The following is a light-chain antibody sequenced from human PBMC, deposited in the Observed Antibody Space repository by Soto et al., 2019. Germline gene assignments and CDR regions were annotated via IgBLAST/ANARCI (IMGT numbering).Light chain of an antibody. Sequence: VLTQPPSVSGAPGQRVTISCTGSSSNIGAGYDVHWYQQLPGTAPKLLIYGNSNRPSGVPDRFSGSKSGTSASLAITGLQAEDEADYYCQSYDSSLSVNYVFGTGTKVTVL. CDR2: GNS. CDR3: QSYDSSLSVNYV. J-gene: IGLJ1*01. CDR1: SSNIGAGYD. V-gene: IGLV1-40*01.